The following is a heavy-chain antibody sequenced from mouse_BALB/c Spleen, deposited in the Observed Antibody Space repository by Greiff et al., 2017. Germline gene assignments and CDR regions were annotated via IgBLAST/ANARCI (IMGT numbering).Heavy chain of an antibody. CDR3: ARGYGPYYYAMDY. J-gene: IGHJ4*01. D-gene: IGHD2-10*02. V-gene: IGHV5-17*02. CDR2: ISSGSSTI. CDR1: GFTFSSFG. Sequence: DVHLVESGGGLVQPGGSRKLSCAASGFTFSSFGMHWVRQAPEKGLEWVAYISSGSSTIYYADTVKGRFTISRDNPKNTLFLQMTSLRSEDTAMYYCARGYGPYYYAMDYWGQGTSVTVSS.